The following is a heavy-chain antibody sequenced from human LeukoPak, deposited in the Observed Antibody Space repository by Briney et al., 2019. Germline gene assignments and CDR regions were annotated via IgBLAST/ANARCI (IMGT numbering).Heavy chain of an antibody. D-gene: IGHD3-10*01. J-gene: IGHJ4*02. CDR1: GGSISSNNYY. Sequence: SETLSLTCTVSGGSISSNNYYWGWIRQPPGKGLEWIGSIACSGSTYYNPSLKSRVTISVDTSKNQFSLKLTSVTAADTAVYYCASVDRGWFGVGEYWGQGALVTVSS. CDR3: ASVDRGWFGVGEY. V-gene: IGHV4-39*01. CDR2: IACSGST.